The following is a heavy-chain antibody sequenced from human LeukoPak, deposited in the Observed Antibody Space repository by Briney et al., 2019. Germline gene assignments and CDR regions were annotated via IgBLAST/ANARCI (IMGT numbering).Heavy chain of an antibody. Sequence: SVKVSCKASGYTFTSYGISWVRQAPGQGLEWMGGIIPIFGTANYAQKFQGRVTITADESTSTAYMELSSLRSEDTAVYYCARGGDVDDAFDIWGQGTMVTVSS. D-gene: IGHD7-27*01. CDR3: ARGGDVDDAFDI. J-gene: IGHJ3*02. CDR2: IIPIFGTA. V-gene: IGHV1-69*13. CDR1: GYTFTSYG.